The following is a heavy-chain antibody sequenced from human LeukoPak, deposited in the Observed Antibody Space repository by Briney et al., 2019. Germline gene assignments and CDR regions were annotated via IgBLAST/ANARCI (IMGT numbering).Heavy chain of an antibody. D-gene: IGHD6-13*01. CDR2: IYYSGYT. J-gene: IGHJ1*01. CDR1: GGSISSYY. V-gene: IGHV4-59*01. Sequence: SETLSLTCTVSGGSISSYYWSWIRQPPGKGLEWIGCIYYSGYTNYKSSLKSRVTISVDTSKNQFSLKLSSVTAADTAVYYCARVRRIAAAGAEYFQHWGQGTLVTVSS. CDR3: ARVRRIAAAGAEYFQH.